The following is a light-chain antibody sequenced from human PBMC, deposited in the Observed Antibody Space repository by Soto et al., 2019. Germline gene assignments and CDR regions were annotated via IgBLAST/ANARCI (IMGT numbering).Light chain of an antibody. CDR1: SSDVVGYSY. CDR3: CSYAGSYSVM. Sequence: QSALTQPRSVSGSPGQSVTISCTGTSSDVVGYSYVSWYQQHPGKAPKLMIYDVSKRPSGVPDRFSGSKSGNTASLTISGLQAEDEADYYCCSYAGSYSVMFGGGTKLTVL. J-gene: IGLJ3*02. V-gene: IGLV2-11*01. CDR2: DVS.